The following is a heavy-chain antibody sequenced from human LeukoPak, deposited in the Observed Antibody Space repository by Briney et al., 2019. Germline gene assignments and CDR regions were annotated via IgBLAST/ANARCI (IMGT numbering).Heavy chain of an antibody. CDR1: GFTFSSYS. J-gene: IGHJ3*01. D-gene: IGHD3-9*01. V-gene: IGHV3-21*03. CDR3: TTALNFDILTGLYQPIAAFDV. CDR2: ISSSSSYI. Sequence: GGSLRLSCAASGFTFSSYSMNWVRQAPGKGLEWVSSISSSSSYIYYADSVKGRFTISRDNAKNSLYLQMSSLITDDTGVYYCTTALNFDILTGLYQPIAAFDVWGQGTLVTVSS.